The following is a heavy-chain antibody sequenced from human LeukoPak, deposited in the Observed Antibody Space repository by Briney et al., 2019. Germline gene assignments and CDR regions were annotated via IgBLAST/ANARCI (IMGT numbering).Heavy chain of an antibody. J-gene: IGHJ4*02. Sequence: SQTLSLTCAISGDSVSSNSAAWNWIRQSPSRGLEWLRRTYYRSRWYNDYVVSVRSRITINPDTAKNQFSLHLNSVTPEDTAVYYCAREDTTGYYSAFDYWGQGTLVTVSS. V-gene: IGHV6-1*01. CDR3: AREDTTGYYSAFDY. CDR2: TYYRSRWYN. D-gene: IGHD3-22*01. CDR1: GDSVSSNSAA.